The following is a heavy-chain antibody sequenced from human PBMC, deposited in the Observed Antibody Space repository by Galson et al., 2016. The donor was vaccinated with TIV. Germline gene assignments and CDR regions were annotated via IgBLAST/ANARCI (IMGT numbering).Heavy chain of an antibody. CDR2: IAYDGSYK. V-gene: IGHV3-30*18. J-gene: IGHJ3*01. D-gene: IGHD3-3*01. CDR1: GFTFSSYN. CDR3: AKEENSGYYPNDAFDF. Sequence: SLRLSCAASGFTFSSYNMHWVRQAPGKGLEWVAVIAYDGSYKHYAGSVKGRFIVPRDNSKTTLDLQMNSLGAEDTALYYCAKEENSGYYPNDAFDFWGQGTMVTVS.